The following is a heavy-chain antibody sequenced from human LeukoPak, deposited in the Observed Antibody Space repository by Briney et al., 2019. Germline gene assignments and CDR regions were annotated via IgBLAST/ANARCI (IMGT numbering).Heavy chain of an antibody. CDR3: AESEDYGEN. Sequence: ASVKVSCKAPGYTFTANYLHWVRQAPGQGLEWMGWISAYNGNTNYAQKLQGRVTVTTDTSTSTAYMELRSLRPDDTAVYYCAESEDYGENWGQGTLVIVSS. J-gene: IGHJ4*02. V-gene: IGHV1-18*01. CDR1: GYTFTANY. CDR2: ISAYNGNT. D-gene: IGHD4-17*01.